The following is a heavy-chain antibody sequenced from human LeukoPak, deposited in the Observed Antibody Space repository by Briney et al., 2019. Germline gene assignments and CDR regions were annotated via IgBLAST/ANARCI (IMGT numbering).Heavy chain of an antibody. Sequence: SETLSLTCTVSGGSISSYYWSWIRQPAGKGLEWIGPIYTSGSTNYNPSLKSRVTMSVDTSKNQFSLKLSSVTAADTAVYYCARGYCSSTSCRHYYYYYMDVWGKGTTVTVS. J-gene: IGHJ6*03. V-gene: IGHV4-4*07. CDR3: ARGYCSSTSCRHYYYYYMDV. CDR2: IYTSGST. D-gene: IGHD2-2*01. CDR1: GGSISSYY.